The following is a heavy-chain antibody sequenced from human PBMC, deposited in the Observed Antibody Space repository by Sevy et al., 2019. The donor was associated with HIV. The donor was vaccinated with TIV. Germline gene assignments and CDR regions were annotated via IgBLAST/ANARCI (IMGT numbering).Heavy chain of an antibody. CDR1: GYSFTSYW. CDR2: IYPDDSDT. D-gene: IGHD2-2*01. CDR3: AREGIPAGPDEREHLPPFDH. J-gene: IGHJ4*02. V-gene: IGHV5-51*01. Sequence: GESLKISCKASGYSFTSYWIGWVRHMPGKGLEWMGIIYPDDSDTRYSPSFQGQVTMSADRSTSTAYLQWNSLKASDTAVYYCAREGIPAGPDEREHLPPFDHWGQGTLVTVSS.